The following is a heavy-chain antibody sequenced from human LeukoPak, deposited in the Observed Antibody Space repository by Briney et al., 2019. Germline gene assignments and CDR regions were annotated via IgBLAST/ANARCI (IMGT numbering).Heavy chain of an antibody. D-gene: IGHD1-26*01. V-gene: IGHV3-30*04. Sequence: LGRSLRLSCAASGFTFSSYAMHWVRQAPGKGLEWVGVISYDGGNKYYADSVKGRFTISRDNSKNTLYLQMNSLRAEDTAVYYCARGGWELLPYAFDIWGQGTMVTVSS. CDR2: ISYDGGNK. CDR3: ARGGWELLPYAFDI. J-gene: IGHJ3*02. CDR1: GFTFSSYA.